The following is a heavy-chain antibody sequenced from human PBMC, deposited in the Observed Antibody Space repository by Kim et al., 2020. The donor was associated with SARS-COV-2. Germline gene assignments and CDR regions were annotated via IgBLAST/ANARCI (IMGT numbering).Heavy chain of an antibody. V-gene: IGHV3-21*06. CDR1: GFTFGSYR. CDR3: ARDSPDCRGGSCNDF. J-gene: IGHJ4*01. Sequence: GGSLRLSCAASGFTFGSYRMNWVRQAPGRGLEWVSSITGSGDYTYYIDSMRGRATISRDNAQSSLSLQIDSLRAEDTAVYYCARDSPDCRGGSCNDFWGHGTLAT. D-gene: IGHD2-15*01. CDR2: ITGSGDYT.